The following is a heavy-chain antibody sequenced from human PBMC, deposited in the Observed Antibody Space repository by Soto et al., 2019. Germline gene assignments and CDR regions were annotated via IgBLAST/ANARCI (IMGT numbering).Heavy chain of an antibody. CDR3: ARARIGTYYYYGLDV. CDR1: GGSFIYYY. V-gene: IGHV4-34*01. CDR2: IDHSGSP. Sequence: TSETLSLTCAVSGGSFIYYYCSCVRQPPGKGLEWIVEIDHSGSPDYNPSLKSRVTMSVDTSKNQFSLKVRSVTAADTAVYYCARARIGTYYYYGLDVWGQGTTVTVSS. J-gene: IGHJ6*02. D-gene: IGHD1-26*01.